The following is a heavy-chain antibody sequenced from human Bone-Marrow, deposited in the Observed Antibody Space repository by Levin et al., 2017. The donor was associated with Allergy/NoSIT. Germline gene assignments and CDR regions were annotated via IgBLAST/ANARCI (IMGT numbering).Heavy chain of an antibody. V-gene: IGHV3-9*01. J-gene: IGHJ3*02. CDR3: AKDMRFQLVTAFDI. CDR2: ISWNSGSI. D-gene: IGHD6-13*01. Sequence: SLKISCAASGFTFDDYAMHWVRQAPGKGLEWVSGISWNSGSIGYADSVKGRFTISRDNAKNSLYLQMNSLRAEDTALYYCAKDMRFQLVTAFDIWGQGTMVTVSS. CDR1: GFTFDDYA.